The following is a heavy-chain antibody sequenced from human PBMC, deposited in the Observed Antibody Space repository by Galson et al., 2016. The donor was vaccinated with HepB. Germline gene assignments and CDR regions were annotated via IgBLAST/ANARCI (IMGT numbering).Heavy chain of an antibody. Sequence: SVKVSCKATGYTFINFGINWVRQAPGQGLEWMGWISPYNGFTHYAQRFQGRVTMTTDTSTTTVYMEVRSLRSDDTDVYYSARDRSPEAQSSHDLWGQGTLHLPTDTTRAPFDWDVERLRSVDRAEYYSASDRSPASLSSPDPWGQGTLVSVSS. CDR2: ISPYNGFT. D-gene: IGHD3-9*01. V-gene: IGHV1-18*01. CDR1: GYTFINFG. CDR3: ARDRSPEAQSSHDLWGQGTLHLPTDTTRAPFDWDVERLRSVDRAEYYSASDRSPASLSSPDP. J-gene: IGHJ5*02.